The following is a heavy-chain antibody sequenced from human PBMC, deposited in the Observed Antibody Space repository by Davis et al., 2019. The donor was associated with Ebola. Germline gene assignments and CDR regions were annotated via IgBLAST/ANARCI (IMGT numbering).Heavy chain of an antibody. D-gene: IGHD3-10*01. J-gene: IGHJ6*02. CDR3: AREGGTTYFYGSGAYYYGMDV. Sequence: GGSLRLSCAASGFTVSSNYMSWVRQAPGKGLEWVSVIYSGGTTYYADSVKGRFTIPRDNSKNTLYLQMNSLRAEDTAVYYCAREGGTTYFYGSGAYYYGMDVWGQGTTVTVSS. CDR2: IYSGGTT. CDR1: GFTVSSNY. V-gene: IGHV3-66*01.